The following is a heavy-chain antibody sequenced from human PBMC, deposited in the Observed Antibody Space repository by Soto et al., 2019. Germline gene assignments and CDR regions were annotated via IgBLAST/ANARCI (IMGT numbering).Heavy chain of an antibody. V-gene: IGHV1-69*13. CDR1: GGTFSSCA. CDR3: AQAALSDYYFDY. Sequence: SVKVSCKASGGTFSSCAISWVRQAPGQGLEWMGGIIPIFGTANYAQKFQGRVTITADESTSTAYMERSSLRSEDTAVYYCAQAALSDYYFDYWGQGTLVTVSS. D-gene: IGHD2-15*01. CDR2: IIPIFGTA. J-gene: IGHJ4*02.